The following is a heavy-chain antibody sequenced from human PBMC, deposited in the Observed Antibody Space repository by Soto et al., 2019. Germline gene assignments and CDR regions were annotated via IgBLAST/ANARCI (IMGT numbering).Heavy chain of an antibody. CDR1: GGSISSGDYY. Sequence: PSETLSLTCTVSGGSISSGDYYWSWIRQPPGKGLEWIGYIYYSGSTYYNPSLKSRVTISVDTSKNQFSLKLSSVTAADTAVYYFARVTGIAAAGRVWGQGTTVTVSS. CDR3: ARVTGIAAAGRV. V-gene: IGHV4-30-4*01. J-gene: IGHJ6*02. CDR2: IYYSGST. D-gene: IGHD6-13*01.